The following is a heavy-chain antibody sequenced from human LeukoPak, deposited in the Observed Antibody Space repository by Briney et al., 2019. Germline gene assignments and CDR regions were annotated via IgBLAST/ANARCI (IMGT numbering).Heavy chain of an antibody. CDR2: IYYSGRT. J-gene: IGHJ4*02. CDR3: ARTEGRYGYPGY. CDR1: GGSISSYY. V-gene: IGHV4-59*01. D-gene: IGHD5-18*01. Sequence: PSETLSLTCTVSGGSISSYYWNWIRQPPGKGLEWIGDIYYSGRTNYNPSIKSRVTISLDTSKNHFSLKLSSVTAADTAVYYCARTEGRYGYPGYWGQGTLVIVSS.